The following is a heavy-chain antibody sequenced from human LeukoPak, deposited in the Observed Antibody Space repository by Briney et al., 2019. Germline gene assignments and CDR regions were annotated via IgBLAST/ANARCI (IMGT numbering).Heavy chain of an antibody. CDR1: GYTFTSYG. J-gene: IGHJ4*02. CDR2: SSAYNGNT. V-gene: IGHV1-18*01. Sequence: ASVKVSCKASGYTFTSYGISWVRQAPGQGLEWMGWSSAYNGNTNYAQKLQGRVTMTTDTSTSTAYMELSSLRSEDTAVYYCARGSYCGGDCYWAHPYFDYWGQGTLVTVSS. D-gene: IGHD2-21*02. CDR3: ARGSYCGGDCYWAHPYFDY.